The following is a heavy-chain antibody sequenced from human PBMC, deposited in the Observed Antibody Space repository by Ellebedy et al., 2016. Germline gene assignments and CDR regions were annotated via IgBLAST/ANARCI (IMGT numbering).Heavy chain of an antibody. CDR1: DGSISSNSYY. CDR3: ARLPYTYSGIYNWFDP. V-gene: IGHV4-39*07. D-gene: IGHD1-26*01. Sequence: SETLSLTCTVSDGSISSNSYYWGWIRQPPGKGLEWIGSIFYGGSTYYNPSLKSRVSKSIDTSKNQFSLKLSSVTAADTAVYYCARLPYTYSGIYNWFDPWGQGTLVTVSS. CDR2: IFYGGST. J-gene: IGHJ5*02.